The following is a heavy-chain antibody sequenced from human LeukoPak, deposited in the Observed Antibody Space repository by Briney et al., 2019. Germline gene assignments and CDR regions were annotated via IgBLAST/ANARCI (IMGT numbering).Heavy chain of an antibody. CDR2: IYHSGST. J-gene: IGHJ4*02. V-gene: IGHV4-4*02. CDR1: GGSISSSNW. D-gene: IGHD4-17*01. CDR3: ARAILDYGDYPSTYYFDY. Sequence: SETLSLTCAVSGGSISSSNWWSWVRQPPGKGLEWIGEIYHSGSTNYNPSLKSRVTISVDKSKNQFSLKLSSVTAADTAVYYCARAILDYGDYPSTYYFDYWGQGTLVTVSS.